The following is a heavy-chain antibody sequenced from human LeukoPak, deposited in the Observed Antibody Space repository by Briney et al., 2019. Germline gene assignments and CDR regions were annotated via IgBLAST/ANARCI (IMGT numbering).Heavy chain of an antibody. Sequence: GGSLRLSCAASGFTFSSYEMNWVRQAPGKGRDWVSYISSSGSTIYYADSVKGRFTISRDNAKNSLYLQMNSLRAEDTAVYYCARTITMVRGVIIKGGFDYWGQGTLVTVSS. CDR1: GFTFSSYE. D-gene: IGHD3-10*01. J-gene: IGHJ4*02. CDR3: ARTITMVRGVIIKGGFDY. CDR2: ISSSGSTI. V-gene: IGHV3-48*03.